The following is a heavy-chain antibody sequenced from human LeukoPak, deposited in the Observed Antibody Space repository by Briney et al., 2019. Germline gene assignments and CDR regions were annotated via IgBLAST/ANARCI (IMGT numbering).Heavy chain of an antibody. Sequence: SGPTLVNPTQTLTLTCTFSGFSLSTSGVGVGWIRQPPGKALEWLALIYWNEDKRYSPSLKSRLTITKATSKNQVVLTMNNMDPADTATYYCARSLDPYCSGGSCYSDFDHWGQGTLVTVSS. D-gene: IGHD2-15*01. CDR3: ARSLDPYCSGGSCYSDFDH. CDR2: IYWNEDK. J-gene: IGHJ4*02. CDR1: GFSLSTSGVG. V-gene: IGHV2-5*01.